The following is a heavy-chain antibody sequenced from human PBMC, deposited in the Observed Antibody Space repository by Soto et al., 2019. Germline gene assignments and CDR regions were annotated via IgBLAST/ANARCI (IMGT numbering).Heavy chain of an antibody. CDR1: GGSISSYY. CDR3: ARQNGYSDMVDY. D-gene: IGHD1-26*01. CDR2: IYYSGST. V-gene: IGHV4-59*08. J-gene: IGHJ4*02. Sequence: QVQLQESGPGLVKPSETLSLTCTVSGGSISSYYWSWIRQPPGKGLEWIGYIYYSGSTNYNPSLTSRVAISVDTSKNQFSRKLSSVTAADTAVYYCARQNGYSDMVDYWGQGTLVTVSS.